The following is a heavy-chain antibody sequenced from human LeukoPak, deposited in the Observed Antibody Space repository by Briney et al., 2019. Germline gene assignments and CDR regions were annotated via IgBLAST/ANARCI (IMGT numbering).Heavy chain of an antibody. Sequence: SETLSLTCAVYGGSFSGYYWSWIRQPPGKGLEWIGEINHSGSTNYNPSLKSRVTISVDTSKNQFSLKLSSVTAADTAVYYCASCHDSSGYFGYWGQGTLVTVSS. CDR3: ASCHDSSGYFGY. CDR1: GGSFSGYY. V-gene: IGHV4-34*01. CDR2: INHSGST. D-gene: IGHD3-22*01. J-gene: IGHJ4*02.